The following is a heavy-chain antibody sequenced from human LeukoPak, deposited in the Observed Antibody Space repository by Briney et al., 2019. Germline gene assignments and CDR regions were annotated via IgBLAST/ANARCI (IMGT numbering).Heavy chain of an antibody. Sequence: SETLSLTCTASGGSISSGGYYWSWIRQPPGKGLEWIGYIYHSGSTYYNPSPSLKSRVTISVDTSKNQFSLKLSSVTAADTAVYYCAGHVVVPAWAYWGQGTLVTVSS. CDR3: AGHVVVPAWAY. V-gene: IGHV4-30-2*02. CDR1: GGSISSGGYY. D-gene: IGHD2-2*01. J-gene: IGHJ4*02. CDR2: IYHSGST.